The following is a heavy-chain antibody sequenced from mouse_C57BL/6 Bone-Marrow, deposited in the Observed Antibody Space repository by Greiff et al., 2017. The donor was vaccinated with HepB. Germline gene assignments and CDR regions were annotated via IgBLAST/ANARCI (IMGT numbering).Heavy chain of an antibody. J-gene: IGHJ4*01. CDR3: TTRRSGDAMDY. CDR2: IDPENGDT. D-gene: IGHD3-1*01. Sequence: VQLQQSGAELVRPGASVKLSCTASGFNIKDDYMHWVKQRPEQGLEWIGWIDPENGDTEYASKFQGKATITADTSSNTAYLQLSSLTSEDTAVYYCTTRRSGDAMDYWGQGTSVTVSS. CDR1: GFNIKDDY. V-gene: IGHV14-4*01.